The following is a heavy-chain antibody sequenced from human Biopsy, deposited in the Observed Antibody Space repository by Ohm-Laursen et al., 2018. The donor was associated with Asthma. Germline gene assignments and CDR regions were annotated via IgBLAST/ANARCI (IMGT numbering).Heavy chain of an antibody. D-gene: IGHD6-19*01. CDR1: VFTVIRDH. CDR3: ARGDSSGWSHYYFDY. CDR2: IYSGGTS. V-gene: IGHV3-53*01. J-gene: IGHJ4*02. Sequence: GSLRLSCAASVFTVIRDHMFWVRQAPGKGLEWVSVIYSGGTSDTADSVRGRFTITRDFYKNTLYLQMDSLRAEDTAVYYCARGDSSGWSHYYFDYWGQGTLVTVSS.